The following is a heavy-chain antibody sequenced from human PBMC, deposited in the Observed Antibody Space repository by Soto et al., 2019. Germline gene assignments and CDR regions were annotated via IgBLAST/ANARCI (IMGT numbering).Heavy chain of an antibody. D-gene: IGHD1-26*01. J-gene: IGHJ6*01. CDR1: GRTFSSYA. Sequence: KVWCKATGRTFSSYAISWVRQAPGQGLEWMGGIIPIFGTANYAQKFQGRVTITADESTSTAYMELSSLRSEDTAVYYCAREXVGANRMVDYYYYGMDVWAQGSTVIVT. CDR2: IIPIFGTA. V-gene: IGHV1-69*01. CDR3: AREXVGANRMVDYYYYGMDV.